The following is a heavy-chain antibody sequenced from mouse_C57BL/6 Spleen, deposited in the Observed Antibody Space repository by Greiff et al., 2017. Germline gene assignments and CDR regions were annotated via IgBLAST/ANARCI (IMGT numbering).Heavy chain of an antibody. CDR2: IHPSDSAT. CDR3: AIYDLPYGSLDY. Sequence: QVQLQQPGAELVKPGASVKVSCKASGYTFTSYWMHWVKQRPGQGLEWIGRIHPSDSATNYNQKFKGKATLTVDKSSSPAYMQLSSLTSEDSAVYYCAIYDLPYGSLDYWGQGTTLTVSS. D-gene: IGHD1-1*01. CDR1: GYTFTSYW. V-gene: IGHV1-74*01. J-gene: IGHJ2*01.